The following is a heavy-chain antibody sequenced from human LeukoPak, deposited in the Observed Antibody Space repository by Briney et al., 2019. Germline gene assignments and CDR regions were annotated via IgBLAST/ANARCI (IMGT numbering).Heavy chain of an antibody. J-gene: IGHJ1*01. D-gene: IGHD5-18*01. V-gene: IGHV1-69*04. CDR2: IIPILGIA. CDR3: ARDDGYSYGPTANKQH. CDR1: GGTFSSYA. Sequence: ASVKVSCKASGGTFSSYAISWVRQAPGQGLEWMGRIIPILGIANYAQKFQGRVTITADKSTSTAYMELSSLRSEDTAAYYCARDDGYSYGPTANKQHWGQGTLVTVSS.